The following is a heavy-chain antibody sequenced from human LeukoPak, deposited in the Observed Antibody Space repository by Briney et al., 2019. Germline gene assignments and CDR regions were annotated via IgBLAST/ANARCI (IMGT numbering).Heavy chain of an antibody. CDR3: ARTSGGLIAAAGPLFQH. D-gene: IGHD6-13*01. V-gene: IGHV4-4*07. CDR1: GGSISSYS. J-gene: IGHJ1*01. CDR2: IYTSGST. Sequence: SESLSLTCTVSGGSISSYSWSWIRQPAGKGLEWIGHIYTSGSTNYNPSLKSRVTMSGDTSKNQFSLKLSSVTAADTAVYYCARTSGGLIAAAGPLFQHWGQGTLVTVSS.